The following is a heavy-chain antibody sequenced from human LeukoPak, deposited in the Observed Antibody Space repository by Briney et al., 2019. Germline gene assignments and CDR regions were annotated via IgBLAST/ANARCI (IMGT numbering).Heavy chain of an antibody. CDR3: ARKPIVNSVWYYFDY. CDR2: IYYSGSA. V-gene: IGHV4-39*07. Sequence: SETLSLTCTVSGGSVNSGTYYWSWIRQPPGKGLEWIGNIYYSGSAYYNPSLKSRVTMSVDTSKNQFSLKLSSVTAADTAVYYCARKPIVNSVWYYFDYWGQGTLVTVSS. D-gene: IGHD3-22*01. J-gene: IGHJ4*02. CDR1: GGSVNSGTYY.